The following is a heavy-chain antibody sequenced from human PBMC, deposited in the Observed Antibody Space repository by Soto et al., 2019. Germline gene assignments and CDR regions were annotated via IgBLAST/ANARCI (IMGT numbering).Heavy chain of an antibody. CDR3: ARHVISAAATLQFDS. CDR1: GYTFTSYA. V-gene: IGHV1-3*01. D-gene: IGHD6-13*01. CDR2: INARNGNT. Sequence: ASLKVSCKASGYTFTSYAIHWVRQAPGQRLEWMGWINARNGNTKYSQKFQGRVTITRDTSASTAYLQWTGLKASDTAMYYYARHVISAAATLQFDSWGQGTLVTVSS. J-gene: IGHJ5*01.